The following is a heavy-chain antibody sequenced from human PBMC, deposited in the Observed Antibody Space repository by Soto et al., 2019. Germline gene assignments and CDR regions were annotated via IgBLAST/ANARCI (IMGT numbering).Heavy chain of an antibody. CDR3: ESITTKIADNRVYYYGEDV. D-gene: IGHD2-21*01. Sequence: SVKVSCKASGGTFSSYAVSWVRQAPGQGIEWLGSIIPVFSTPNYAHKFQGRLTIVADRPTATTYMELSSLTSDDTAVYYCESITTKIADNRVYYYGEDVWGQGTTVTVSS. CDR2: IIPVFSTP. J-gene: IGHJ6*02. CDR1: GGTFSSYA. V-gene: IGHV1-69*06.